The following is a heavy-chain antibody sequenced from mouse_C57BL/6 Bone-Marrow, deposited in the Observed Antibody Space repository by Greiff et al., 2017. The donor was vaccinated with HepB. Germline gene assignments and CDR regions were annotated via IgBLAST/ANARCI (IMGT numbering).Heavy chain of an antibody. CDR2: ITHSGET. V-gene: IGHV12-3*01. Sequence: QVQLKESGPGLVKPSQSLFLTCSITGFPITSGYYWIWIRQSPGKPLEWMGYITHSGETFYNPSLQSPISITRETSKNQFFLQLNSVTTEDTAMYYCAGDSEGFAYWGQGTLVTVSA. J-gene: IGHJ3*01. CDR1: GFPITSGYY. CDR3: AGDSEGFAY.